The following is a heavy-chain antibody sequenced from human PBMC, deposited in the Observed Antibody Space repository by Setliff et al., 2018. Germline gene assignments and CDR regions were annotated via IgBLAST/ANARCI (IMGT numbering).Heavy chain of an antibody. J-gene: IGHJ4*02. CDR1: DGSLYSGNYY. CDR2: IHGTEGT. V-gene: IGHV4-61*09. Sequence: SETLSLTCTVSDGSLYSGNYYWTWIRQPAGKALEWIGHIHGTEGTHYNPSLESRVTISRDKSPNQFSLMLRSVAAADTALYYCARGYYNGRGYYYLPCSFDSWGRGIVVTVSS. D-gene: IGHD3-10*01. CDR3: ARGYYNGRGYYYLPCSFDS.